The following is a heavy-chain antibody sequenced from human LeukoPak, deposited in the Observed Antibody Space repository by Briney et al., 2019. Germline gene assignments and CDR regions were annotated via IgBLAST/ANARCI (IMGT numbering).Heavy chain of an antibody. CDR3: ARVSDYGSGSYSADY. CDR2: ISSSSSYI. Sequence: PGGSLRLSCAASGFTFSSYSMNWVRQAPGKGLEWVSSISSSSSYIYYADSVKGRFTISRDNAKNPLYLQMNSLRAEDTAVYYCARVSDYGSGSYSADYWGQGTLVTVSS. J-gene: IGHJ4*02. CDR1: GFTFSSYS. D-gene: IGHD3-10*01. V-gene: IGHV3-21*01.